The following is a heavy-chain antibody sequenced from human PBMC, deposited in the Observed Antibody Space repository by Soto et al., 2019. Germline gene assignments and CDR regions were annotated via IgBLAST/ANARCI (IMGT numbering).Heavy chain of an antibody. D-gene: IGHD3-22*01. CDR2: IDPSDSYT. J-gene: IGHJ6*02. CDR1: GYSFTSYW. CDR3: ARQSDSSGYYYYYGMDV. V-gene: IGHV5-10-1*01. Sequence: RGESLKISCKGSGYSFTSYWISWVRQMPGKGLEWMGRIDPSDSYTNYSPSFQGHVTISADKSISTAYLQWSSLKASDTAMYYCARQSDSSGYYYYYGMDVWGQGTTVTVSS.